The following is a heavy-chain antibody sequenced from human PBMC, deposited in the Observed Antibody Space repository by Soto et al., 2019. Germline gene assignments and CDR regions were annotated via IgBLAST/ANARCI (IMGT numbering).Heavy chain of an antibody. D-gene: IGHD3-22*01. Sequence: LRLSCAASGFTVSSNYMSWVRQAPGKGLEWVSVIYSGGSTYYADSVKGRFTISRDNSKNTLYLQMNSLRAEDTAVYYCARDKEDSSGYYYFGYWGQGTLVTV. CDR2: IYSGGST. J-gene: IGHJ4*02. CDR1: GFTVSSNY. CDR3: ARDKEDSSGYYYFGY. V-gene: IGHV3-53*01.